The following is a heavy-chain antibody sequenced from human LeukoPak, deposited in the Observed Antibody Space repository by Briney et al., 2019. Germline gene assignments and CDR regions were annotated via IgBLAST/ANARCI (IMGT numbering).Heavy chain of an antibody. D-gene: IGHD3-22*01. CDR2: ISGDGGST. CDR3: AKDISPNYYDSGGYPT. V-gene: IGHV3-43*02. CDR1: GFTFDDYA. J-gene: IGHJ4*02. Sequence: QPGGSLRLSCAASGFTFDDYAMHWVRQAPGKGLEWVFLISGDGGSTYYADSVKGRFTISRDNSKNSLYLQMNSLRTEDAALYYCAKDISPNYYDSGGYPTWGQGTLVTVSS.